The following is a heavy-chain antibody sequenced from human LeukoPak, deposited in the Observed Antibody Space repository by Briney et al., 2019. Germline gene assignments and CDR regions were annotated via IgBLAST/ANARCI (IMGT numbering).Heavy chain of an antibody. CDR1: GGTFSGYA. CDR3: ARQIAVAPRLRRGWFDP. Sequence: SXKVSCKASGGTFSGYAISWVRQAPGQGLEWMGGIIPIFGTANYAQKFQGRVTITTDESTSTAYMELSSLRSEDTAVYYCARQIAVAPRLRRGWFDPWGQGTLVTVSS. J-gene: IGHJ5*02. V-gene: IGHV1-69*05. CDR2: IIPIFGTA. D-gene: IGHD6-19*01.